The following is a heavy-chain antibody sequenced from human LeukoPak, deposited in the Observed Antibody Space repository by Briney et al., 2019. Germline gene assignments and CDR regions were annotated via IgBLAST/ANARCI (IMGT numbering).Heavy chain of an antibody. Sequence: GGSLRLSCAASKFTFRNYDMSWVRQAPGKGLERVSAIFASGGTTYYADSVKGRFTISRDNSKNTLSLQMNSLGAEDTAVYYCAKRQCSGFNCAFFDYWGQGTLVTVSS. CDR1: KFTFRNYD. CDR3: AKRQCSGFNCAFFDY. V-gene: IGHV3-23*01. D-gene: IGHD2-15*01. J-gene: IGHJ4*02. CDR2: IFASGGTT.